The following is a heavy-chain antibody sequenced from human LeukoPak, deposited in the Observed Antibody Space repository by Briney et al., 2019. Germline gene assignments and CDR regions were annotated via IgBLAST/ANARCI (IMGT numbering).Heavy chain of an antibody. CDR3: ARGAYYDSSGCYWSGYYYYGMDV. CDR1: GFTFSSYD. Sequence: GGSLRLSCAASGFTFSSYDMHWVRQATGKGLEWVSAIGTAGDTYYPGSVKGRFTISRENAKNSLYLQMNSLRAGDTAVYYCARGAYYDSSGCYWSGYYYYGMDVWGQGTTVTVSS. J-gene: IGHJ6*02. D-gene: IGHD3-22*01. V-gene: IGHV3-13*01. CDR2: IGTAGDT.